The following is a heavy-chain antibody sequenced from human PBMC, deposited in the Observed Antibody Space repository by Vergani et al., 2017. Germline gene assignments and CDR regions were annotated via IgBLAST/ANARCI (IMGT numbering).Heavy chain of an antibody. D-gene: IGHD3-9*01. V-gene: IGHV3-21*01. CDR3: ARETDTGSSVSYNYYAMDV. CDR2: ISPTIDNK. J-gene: IGHJ6*02. Sequence: EVNLVESGGGLVKPGGSLRVSCAASGFTFSRYAMNWVRQAPGKGLEWVSSISPTIDNKHYSDSVKGRFTISRDNVKNSLYLHMDSLRVEDTAIYYCARETDTGSSVSYNYYAMDVWGQGTTVSVSS. CDR1: GFTFSRYA.